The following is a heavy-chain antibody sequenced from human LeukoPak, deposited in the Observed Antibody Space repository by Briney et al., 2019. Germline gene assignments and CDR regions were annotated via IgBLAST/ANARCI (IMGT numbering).Heavy chain of an antibody. J-gene: IGHJ6*02. CDR3: ARDGRIGRNYYDSSGPVYYYYGMDV. CDR2: IIPIFGTA. V-gene: IGHV1-69*01. D-gene: IGHD3-22*01. Sequence: ASVKVSCKASGGTFSSYAISWVRQAPGQGLEWMGGIIPIFGTANYAQEFQGRVTITADESTSTAYMELSSLRSEDTAVYYCARDGRIGRNYYDSSGPVYYYYGMDVWGQGTTVTVSS. CDR1: GGTFSSYA.